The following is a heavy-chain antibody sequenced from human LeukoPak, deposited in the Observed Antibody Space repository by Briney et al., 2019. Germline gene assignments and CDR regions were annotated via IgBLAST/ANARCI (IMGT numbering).Heavy chain of an antibody. J-gene: IGHJ4*02. CDR2: IYYSGST. D-gene: IGHD3-16*01. Sequence: SETLSLTCTVSGGSISSYYWSWIRQPPGKGLEWIGYIYYSGSTNYNPSLKSRVTISVDTSKNQFSLKLSSVTAADTAVYYCARGDTRAYFDYWGQGTLVTVSS. CDR1: GGSISSYY. CDR3: ARGDTRAYFDY. V-gene: IGHV4-59*01.